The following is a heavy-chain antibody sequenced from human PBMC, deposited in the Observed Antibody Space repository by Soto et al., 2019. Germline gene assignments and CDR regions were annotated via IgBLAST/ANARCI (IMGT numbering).Heavy chain of an antibody. CDR1: GFTFSSYA. D-gene: IGHD4-17*01. J-gene: IGHJ4*02. V-gene: IGHV3-23*01. CDR3: AKTVKDTVTTSTFHY. Sequence: VQLLESGGGLVQPGGSLRLSCGASGFTFSSYAMSWVRQAPGKGLEWVSAISTGGGSTYYADPVKGRSSISRDNSKNTLYLQMNRLRAEDTGIHYCAKTVKDTVTTSTFHYWGQGTLVTVSS. CDR2: ISTGGGST.